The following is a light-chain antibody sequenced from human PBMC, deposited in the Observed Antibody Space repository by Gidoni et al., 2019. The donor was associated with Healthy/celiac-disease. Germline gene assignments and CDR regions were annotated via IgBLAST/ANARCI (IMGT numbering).Light chain of an antibody. J-gene: IGKJ4*01. Sequence: VLPQSPVPLSLSPGERATLSCRASQSVSSSNLVWYQQKPGQAPRHLIYGASSRATGIPDRISGSGSGTDDTITISRLEPEDFAVYYCRQYGSSPPLTFGEGTKVEIK. CDR2: GAS. CDR1: QSVSSSN. V-gene: IGKV3-20*01. CDR3: RQYGSSPPLT.